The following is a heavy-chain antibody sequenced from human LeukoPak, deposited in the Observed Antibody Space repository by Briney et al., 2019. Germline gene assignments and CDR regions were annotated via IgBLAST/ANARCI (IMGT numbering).Heavy chain of an antibody. D-gene: IGHD3-9*01. CDR2: IYYSGST. Sequence: PSETLSLTXTVSGGSISSGDYYWSWISQPPGKGLEWIGYIYYSGSTYYSPSLKSRVTISVDTSKNQFSLKLSSVTAADTAVYYCARAIGYFDWEDKYYFDYWGQGTLVTVSS. J-gene: IGHJ4*02. CDR1: GGSISSGDYY. CDR3: ARAIGYFDWEDKYYFDY. V-gene: IGHV4-30-4*08.